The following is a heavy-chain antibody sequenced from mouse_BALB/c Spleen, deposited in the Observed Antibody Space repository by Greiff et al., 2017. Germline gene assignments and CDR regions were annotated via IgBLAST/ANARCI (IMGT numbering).Heavy chain of an antibody. Sequence: QVQLQQSGAELVRPGSSVKISCKASGYAFSSYWMNWVKQRPGQGLEWIGQIYPGDGDTNYNGKFKGKATLTADKSSSTAYMQLSSLTSEDSAVYFCARSLITTVVARDYWGQGTTLTVSS. CDR3: ARSLITTVVARDY. CDR2: IYPGDGDT. CDR1: GYAFSSYW. J-gene: IGHJ2*01. D-gene: IGHD1-1*01. V-gene: IGHV1-80*01.